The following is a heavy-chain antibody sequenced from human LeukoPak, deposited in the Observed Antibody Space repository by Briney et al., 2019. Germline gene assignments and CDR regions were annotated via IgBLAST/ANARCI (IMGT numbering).Heavy chain of an antibody. CDR1: GFTFSSYW. CDR3: AKDSTVGAKGDAFDI. J-gene: IGHJ3*02. Sequence: PGGSLRLSCAASGFTFSSYWMSWVRQAPGKGLEWVADIKEDGSEKYYVDSAKGRFTISRDNAKNSLYLQMNSLRAEDTAVYYCAKDSTVGAKGDAFDIWGQGTMVTVSS. CDR2: IKEDGSEK. D-gene: IGHD1-26*01. V-gene: IGHV3-7*01.